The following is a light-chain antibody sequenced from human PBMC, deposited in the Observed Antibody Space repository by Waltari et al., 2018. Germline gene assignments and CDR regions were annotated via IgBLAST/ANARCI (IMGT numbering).Light chain of an antibody. Sequence: DIQMTQAPSSVSASIGERVIITCRASQSIGSWLAWYQQKPGKAPKLLIYAASSLQSGVPSTFSGSGSGTDFTLTITSLQPEHFATYYCQQTDSFPSTFGGGTKVEIK. V-gene: IGKV1-12*02. CDR3: QQTDSFPST. CDR1: QSIGSW. CDR2: AAS. J-gene: IGKJ4*01.